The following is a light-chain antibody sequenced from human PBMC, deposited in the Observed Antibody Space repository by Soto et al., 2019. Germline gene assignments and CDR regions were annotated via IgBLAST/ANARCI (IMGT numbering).Light chain of an antibody. J-gene: IGLJ1*01. V-gene: IGLV1-47*01. Sequence: QSVLTQPPSASGTPGQRVTISCSGSSSNIGSNYVYWYQQLPGTAPKLLIYRNNQRPSGVPDRFSGSKSGTSTYLAISGLRSEDEADYYCAAWDDSVSGLYVVGAGSKLTVL. CDR3: AAWDDSVSGLYV. CDR1: SSNIGSNY. CDR2: RNN.